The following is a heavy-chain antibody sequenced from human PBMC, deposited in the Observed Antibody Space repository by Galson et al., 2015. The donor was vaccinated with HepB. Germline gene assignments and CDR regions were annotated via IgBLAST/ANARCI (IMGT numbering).Heavy chain of an antibody. CDR2: IKEDGSDK. CDR3: ARWLGTFDI. D-gene: IGHD6-19*01. V-gene: IGHV3-7*03. Sequence: SLRLSCAASGFTFSSYWMSWVRQAPGQGLEWVANIKEDGSDKYYVDSVKARFTISRDNAKNSLYLQMNSLRVEDTAVYYCARWLGTFDIWGQGTMVTVSS. J-gene: IGHJ3*02. CDR1: GFTFSSYW.